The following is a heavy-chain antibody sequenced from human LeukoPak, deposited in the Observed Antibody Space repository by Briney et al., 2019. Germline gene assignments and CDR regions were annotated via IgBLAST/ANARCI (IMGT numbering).Heavy chain of an antibody. V-gene: IGHV1-2*02. CDR2: INPNSGGT. J-gene: IGHJ5*02. D-gene: IGHD2-21*01. Sequence: ASVKVSCKAPGDTFTGYNMHWGRHAPRQGLEWRGWINPNSGGTNNAQTFQGRVTMTRDTSISTAYMEMSRLRSDDTAVYYCARDPAYCGGDCYIWFDPWGQGTLVTVSS. CDR3: ARDPAYCGGDCYIWFDP. CDR1: GDTFTGYN.